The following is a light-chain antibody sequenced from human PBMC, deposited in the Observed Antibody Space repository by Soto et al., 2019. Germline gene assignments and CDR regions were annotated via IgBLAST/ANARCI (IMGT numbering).Light chain of an antibody. V-gene: IGLV2-14*01. J-gene: IGLJ3*02. Sequence: QSVLTQPASVSGSAGQSITISCSGTMRDVGAYNLVSWYQQHPGTAPKLIIYEVRNRPSDISSRFFGSRSGNTASLTISGLQSEDEGDYYCSAYTARSTLVFGGGTKLTVL. CDR2: EVR. CDR1: MRDVGAYNL. CDR3: SAYTARSTLV.